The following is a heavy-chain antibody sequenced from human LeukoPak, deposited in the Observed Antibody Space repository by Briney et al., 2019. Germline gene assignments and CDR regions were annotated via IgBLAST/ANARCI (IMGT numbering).Heavy chain of an antibody. J-gene: IGHJ4*02. Sequence: ASVKVSCKASGYTFTGYYMHWVRQAPGQGLEWMGWINPNSGGTNYAQKFQGRVTMTRDTSINTAYMELSRLRSDDTAVYYCARDLLVHGWNDYWGQGTLVTVSS. D-gene: IGHD3-3*01. CDR3: ARDLLVHGWNDY. V-gene: IGHV1-2*02. CDR1: GYTFTGYY. CDR2: INPNSGGT.